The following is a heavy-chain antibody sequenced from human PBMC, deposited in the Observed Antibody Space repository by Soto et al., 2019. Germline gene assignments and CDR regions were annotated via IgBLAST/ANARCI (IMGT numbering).Heavy chain of an antibody. V-gene: IGHV4-61*01. Sequence: PSETLSLTCTVSGGSVSSGSYYWSWIRQPPGKGLEWIGYIYYSGSTNYNPSLKSRVTISVDTSKNQFSLKLSSVTAADTAVYYCARDSGDYYDSSGYYLDYWGQGTLVTVSS. CDR1: GGSVSSGSYY. CDR3: ARDSGDYYDSSGYYLDY. D-gene: IGHD3-22*01. J-gene: IGHJ4*02. CDR2: IYYSGST.